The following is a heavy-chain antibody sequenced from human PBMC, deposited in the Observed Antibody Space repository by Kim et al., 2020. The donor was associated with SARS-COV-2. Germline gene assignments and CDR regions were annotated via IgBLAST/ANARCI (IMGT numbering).Heavy chain of an antibody. CDR3: ARGYSSGWSDCDP. V-gene: IGHV1-46*01. J-gene: IGHJ5*02. Sequence: AQKFQGRVTMTRDTSTSTVYMELSSLRSEDTAVYYCARGYSSGWSDCDPWGQGTLVTVSS. D-gene: IGHD6-19*01.